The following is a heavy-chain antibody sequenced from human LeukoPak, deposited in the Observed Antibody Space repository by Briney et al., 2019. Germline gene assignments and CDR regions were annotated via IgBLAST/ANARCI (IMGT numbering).Heavy chain of an antibody. Sequence: SGTLSLTCRVSGVSISSYYRSWIRQPPGKGLEWIGRIYSSGNTTYNPSPKSRVTMSEDSAKNQFSLKLSSVTAADTAVYYCAREGGGTWVGFDYWGQGTLVTVSS. D-gene: IGHD2-15*01. CDR1: GVSISSYY. V-gene: IGHV4-4*07. CDR3: AREGGGTWVGFDY. J-gene: IGHJ4*02. CDR2: IYSSGNT.